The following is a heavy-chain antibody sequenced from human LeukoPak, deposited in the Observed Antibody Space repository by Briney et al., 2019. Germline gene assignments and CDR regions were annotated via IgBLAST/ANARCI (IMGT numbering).Heavy chain of an antibody. J-gene: IGHJ4*02. CDR3: ARRRRGYSGYEVYDY. CDR1: GGSISSYY. V-gene: IGHV4-59*01. Sequence: SETLSLTCTVSGGSISSYYWSWIRQPPGKGLEWIGYIYYSGSTNYNPSLKSRVTISVDTSKNQFSLKLSSVTAADTAVYYCARRRRGYSGYEVYDYWGQGTLVTVSS. D-gene: IGHD5-12*01. CDR2: IYYSGST.